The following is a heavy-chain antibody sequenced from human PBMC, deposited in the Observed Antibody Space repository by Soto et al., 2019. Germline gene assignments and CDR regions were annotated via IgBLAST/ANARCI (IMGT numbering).Heavy chain of an antibody. CDR3: AREMVAPSDNYYGLDV. CDR2: TSYDGSNK. V-gene: IGHV3-30-3*01. CDR1: GFSFSIYA. Sequence: QVQLVESGGGVVQPGRSLRLSCAASGFSFSIYAIHWVRQAPGKGLEWVVVTSYDGSNKYYADSVEGRFTISRDNSKNTLNLQMHSLRPEDTGVYFCAREMVAPSDNYYGLDVWGQGTTVTVSS. J-gene: IGHJ6*02. D-gene: IGHD2-15*01.